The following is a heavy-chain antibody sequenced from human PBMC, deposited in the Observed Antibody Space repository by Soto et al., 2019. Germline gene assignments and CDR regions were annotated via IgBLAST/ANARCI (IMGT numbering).Heavy chain of an antibody. Sequence: QVQLVQSGAEVKKPGASVKVSCKASGYTFTSYDINWVRQATGQGLEWMGWMNPNSGNTGYAQKFQGRVTMTRNTSISTAYMELSSLRSEDTAVYYCARGRYHLLPYYYYYYGMDVWGQGTTVTVSS. CDR2: MNPNSGNT. CDR3: ARGRYHLLPYYYYYYGMDV. CDR1: GYTFTSYD. D-gene: IGHD2-2*01. J-gene: IGHJ6*02. V-gene: IGHV1-8*01.